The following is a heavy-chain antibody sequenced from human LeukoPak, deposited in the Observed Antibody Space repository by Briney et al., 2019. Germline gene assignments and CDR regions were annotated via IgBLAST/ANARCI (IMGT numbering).Heavy chain of an antibody. Sequence: TGGSLRLSCAASGFTFSSYGMHWVRQAPGKGLEWVAVISYDGSNKYYADSVKGRFTISRDNSKNTLYLQMNSLRAEDTAVYYCAKDALSVYGDLHIDYWGQGTLVTVSS. CDR3: AKDALSVYGDLHIDY. V-gene: IGHV3-30*18. CDR1: GFTFSSYG. D-gene: IGHD4-17*01. J-gene: IGHJ4*02. CDR2: ISYDGSNK.